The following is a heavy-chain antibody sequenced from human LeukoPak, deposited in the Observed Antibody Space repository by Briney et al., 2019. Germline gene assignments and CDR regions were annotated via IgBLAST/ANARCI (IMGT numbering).Heavy chain of an antibody. J-gene: IGHJ4*02. V-gene: IGHV3-30*19. D-gene: IGHD6-13*01. CDR3: ARFRRNRAAAGHSEDQSLDY. CDR2: ISYDGSNK. Sequence: PGGSLRLSCAASGFTFSSYGMHWVRQAPGKGLEWVAVISYDGSNKYYADSVKGRFTISRDNSKNTLYLQMNSLRAEDTAVYYCARFRRNRAAAGHSEDQSLDYWGQGTLVTVSS. CDR1: GFTFSSYG.